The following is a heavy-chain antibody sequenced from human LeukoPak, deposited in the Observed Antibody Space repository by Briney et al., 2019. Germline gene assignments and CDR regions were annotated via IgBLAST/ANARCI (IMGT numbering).Heavy chain of an antibody. CDR3: AKGLLPIMITFGGGIEF. J-gene: IGHJ6*04. V-gene: IGHV3-30*18. CDR1: GFTFSSYG. D-gene: IGHD3-16*01. CDR2: ISYDGSNK. Sequence: GRSLRLSCAASGFTFSSYGMHWVRQAPGKGLEWVAVISYDGSNKYYADSVKGRFTISRDNSKNTLYLQMNSLRAEDTAVYYCAKGLLPIMITFGGGIEFGGKGTTVTVSS.